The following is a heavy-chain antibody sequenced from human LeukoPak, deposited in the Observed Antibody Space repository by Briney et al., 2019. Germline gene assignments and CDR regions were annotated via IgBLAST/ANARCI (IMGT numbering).Heavy chain of an antibody. CDR2: INPSGGST. CDR1: GYTFTSYY. V-gene: IGHV1-46*01. CDR3: ARDLEGSSFTWIQSSTPHAFDY. D-gene: IGHD5-18*01. J-gene: IGHJ4*02. Sequence: ASVKVSCKASGYTFTSYYMHWVRQAPGQGLEWMGIINPSGGSTSYAQKFQGRVTMTRGTSTSTVYMELSSLRSEDTAVYYCARDLEGSSFTWIQSSTPHAFDYWGQGTLVTVSS.